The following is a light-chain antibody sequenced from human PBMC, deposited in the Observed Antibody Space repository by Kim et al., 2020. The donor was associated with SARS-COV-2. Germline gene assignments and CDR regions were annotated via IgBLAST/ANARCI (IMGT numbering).Light chain of an antibody. V-gene: IGLV2-14*04. J-gene: IGLJ3*02. CDR2: DVS. Sequence: GQSITISCTGTSSEVGGYNYVSWYQQHPGKAPKLMIYDVSKRSSGVSNRFSGSKSGNTASLTISGLQAEDEADYYCSSYTSSSTWVFGGGTQLTVL. CDR3: SSYTSSSTWV. CDR1: SSEVGGYNY.